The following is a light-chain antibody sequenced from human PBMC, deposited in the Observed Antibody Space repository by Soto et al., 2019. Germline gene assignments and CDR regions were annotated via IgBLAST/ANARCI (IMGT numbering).Light chain of an antibody. CDR1: QSVFNSY. Sequence: IVLTQSPGTLSLSPGERATLSCRASQSVFNSYLAWYQRKPGQAPRLLIYGASSRATGIPDRFSGSGSGTDFTLTISRLEPEDFAVYYCQQYSRSPLTFGQGTKVEI. CDR2: GAS. CDR3: QQYSRSPLT. V-gene: IGKV3-20*01. J-gene: IGKJ1*01.